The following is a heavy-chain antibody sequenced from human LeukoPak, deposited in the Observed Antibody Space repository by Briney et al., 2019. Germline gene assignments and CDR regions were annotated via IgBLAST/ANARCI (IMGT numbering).Heavy chain of an antibody. CDR1: GGSIRSSSW. CDR2: IYHSGST. J-gene: IGHJ4*02. V-gene: IGHV4-4*02. Sequence: PSGTLSLTCAISGGSIRSSSWWSWVRQPPGKGLEWIGGIYHSGSTNYNPSLKSRVTMSVDKSKNQFSLKLSSVTAADTAVYYCARSEDYGDPAFDYWGQGTLVTVSS. CDR3: ARSEDYGDPAFDY. D-gene: IGHD4-17*01.